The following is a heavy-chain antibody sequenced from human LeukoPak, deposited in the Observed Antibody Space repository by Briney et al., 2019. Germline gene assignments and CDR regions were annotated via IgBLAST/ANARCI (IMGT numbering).Heavy chain of an antibody. CDR1: GFTFSSYA. D-gene: IGHD3-22*01. Sequence: GGSLRLSCAASGFTFSSYAMRWVRQAPGKGLEWCSAISGSGGSTYYADSVKGRFTISRDNSKNTLYLQMNSLRAEDTAVYYCAKDLGYYDSSGYAVFDYWGQGTLVTVSS. J-gene: IGHJ4*02. V-gene: IGHV3-23*01. CDR2: ISGSGGST. CDR3: AKDLGYYDSSGYAVFDY.